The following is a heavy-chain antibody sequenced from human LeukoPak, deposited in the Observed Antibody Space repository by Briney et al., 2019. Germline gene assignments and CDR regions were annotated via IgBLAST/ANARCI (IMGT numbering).Heavy chain of an antibody. CDR2: IWYDGSNK. V-gene: IGHV3-33*08. CDR1: GFTFSSYA. Sequence: GGSLRLSCAGSGFTFSSYAVHWVRQAPGKGLEWVAVIWYDGSNKYYADSVKGRFTISRDNAKNSLYLQMNSLRADDTAVYYCVRLTGTWFDPWGQGTLVTVSS. CDR3: VRLTGTWFDP. J-gene: IGHJ5*02. D-gene: IGHD3-9*01.